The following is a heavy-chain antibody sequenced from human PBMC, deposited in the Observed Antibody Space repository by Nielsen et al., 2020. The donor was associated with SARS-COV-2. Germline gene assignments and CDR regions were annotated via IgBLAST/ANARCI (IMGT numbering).Heavy chain of an antibody. J-gene: IGHJ4*02. D-gene: IGHD4-17*01. CDR3: ARGYGDYVLRTVPFDY. Sequence: ASVKVSCKASGYTFTSYYMHWVRQAPGQGLEWMGIINPSGGSTSYAQKFQGRVTITADESTSTAYMELSSLRSEDTAVYYCARGYGDYVLRTVPFDYWGQGTLVTVSS. CDR2: INPSGGST. CDR1: GYTFTSYY. V-gene: IGHV1-46*01.